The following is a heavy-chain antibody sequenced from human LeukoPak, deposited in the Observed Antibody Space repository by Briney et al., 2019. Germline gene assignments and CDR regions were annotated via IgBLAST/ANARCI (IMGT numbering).Heavy chain of an antibody. J-gene: IGHJ4*02. D-gene: IGHD1-26*01. Sequence: GRSLRLSCAASGFTFSSYAMHWVRQAPGKGLEWVAVISYDGSNKYYADSVKGRFTISRDNSKHTLYLQMNSLRAEDTAVYYCAREIKWGATGGFDYWGQGTLVTVSS. CDR1: GFTFSSYA. CDR3: AREIKWGATGGFDY. V-gene: IGHV3-30-3*01. CDR2: ISYDGSNK.